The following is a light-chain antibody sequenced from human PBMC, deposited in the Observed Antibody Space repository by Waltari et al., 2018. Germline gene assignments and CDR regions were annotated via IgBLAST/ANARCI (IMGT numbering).Light chain of an antibody. CDR3: LSNTRNEWV. CDR2: DVT. Sequence: QSALTQPRSVSGSPGQSVTFACTGTTIGGDVYDYVSWSQQHPDKPPKLILYDVTKRPPGVPDRVSGCKSGNTASLTIPGLQAEDEANYYCLSNTRNEWVFGGGTKLTV. V-gene: IGLV2-11*01. CDR1: TIGGDVYDY. J-gene: IGLJ3*02.